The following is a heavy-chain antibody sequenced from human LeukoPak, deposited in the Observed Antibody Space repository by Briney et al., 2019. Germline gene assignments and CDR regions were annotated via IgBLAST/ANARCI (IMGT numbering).Heavy chain of an antibody. Sequence: PGGSPRLSCAASGFTFSSYAMHRVRQAPGKGLEWVAVISYDGSNKYYADSVKGRFTISRDNSKNTLYLQMNSLRAEDTAVYYCARDTLEWLLLNAFDIWGQGTMVTVSS. CDR1: GFTFSSYA. V-gene: IGHV3-30-3*01. J-gene: IGHJ3*02. D-gene: IGHD3-3*01. CDR2: ISYDGSNK. CDR3: ARDTLEWLLLNAFDI.